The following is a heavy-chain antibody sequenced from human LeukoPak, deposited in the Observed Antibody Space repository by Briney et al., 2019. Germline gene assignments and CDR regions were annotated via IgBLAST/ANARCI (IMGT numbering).Heavy chain of an antibody. CDR2: IKKDGSEK. V-gene: IGHV3-7*01. Sequence: PGGSLRLSCAASGVTFSSYWMTWVRQAPGKGLEWVAKIKKDGSEKDYVDSVKGRFTISRDNAKNSLYLQMNSLRAEDTAVYYCARGPTTVTGMDVWGKGTTVTVSS. CDR3: ARGPTTVTGMDV. J-gene: IGHJ6*03. D-gene: IGHD4-17*01. CDR1: GVTFSSYW.